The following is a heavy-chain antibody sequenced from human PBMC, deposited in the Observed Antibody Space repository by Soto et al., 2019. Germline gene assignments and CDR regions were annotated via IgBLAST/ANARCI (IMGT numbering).Heavy chain of an antibody. J-gene: IGHJ3*02. Sequence: GGSLRLSCAASGVTFSSYSMNWVRQAPGKGLEWVSYISSSGSTIYYADSVKGRFTISRDNAKNSLYLQMNSLRAEDTAVYYCARRPKRSSAFDIWGQGTMVTVSS. V-gene: IGHV3-48*04. CDR3: ARRPKRSSAFDI. CDR2: ISSSGSTI. CDR1: GVTFSSYS.